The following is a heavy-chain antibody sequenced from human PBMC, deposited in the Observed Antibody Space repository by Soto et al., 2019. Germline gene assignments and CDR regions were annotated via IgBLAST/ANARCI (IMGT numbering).Heavy chain of an antibody. Sequence: QVQLQESGPGLVKPSETLSLTCTVSGGSISSYYWSWIRQPPGKGLEWIGCINYSGRTNYNPSLTRGVPIPVDTSQNQVSLKLTSVTAADTAVYYCASLGTVTTTYYYYGMDVWGQGTPVTVSS. CDR1: GGSISSYY. V-gene: IGHV4-59*08. CDR2: INYSGRT. J-gene: IGHJ6*02. D-gene: IGHD4-17*01. CDR3: ASLGTVTTTYYYYGMDV.